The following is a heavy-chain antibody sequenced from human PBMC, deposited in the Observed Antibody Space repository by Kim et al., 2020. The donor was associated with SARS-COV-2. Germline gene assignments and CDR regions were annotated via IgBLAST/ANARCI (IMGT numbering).Heavy chain of an antibody. J-gene: IGHJ6*02. Sequence: SETLSLTCTVSGGSISSGGYYWSWIRQHPGKGLEWIGYIYYSGSTYYNPSLKSRVTISVDTSKNQFSLKLSSVTAADTAVYYCASGGLYGSGSYYYYYYGMDVWGQGTTVTVSS. CDR1: GGSISSGGYY. CDR3: ASGGLYGSGSYYYYYYGMDV. D-gene: IGHD3-10*01. V-gene: IGHV4-31*03. CDR2: IYYSGST.